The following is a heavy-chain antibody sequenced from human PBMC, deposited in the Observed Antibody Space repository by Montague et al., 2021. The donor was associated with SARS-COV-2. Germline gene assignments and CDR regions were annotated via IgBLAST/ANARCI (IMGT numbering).Heavy chain of an antibody. CDR3: ARDRFDFGAGRQGTIDF. CDR2: MHFTGKT. J-gene: IGHJ4*02. CDR1: GDSITNHY. V-gene: IGHV4-4*07. Sequence: SETLSLTCSVSGDSITNHYWSWILQPAGKGLEWIGRMHFTGKTNFSPFFSSRLTMSVDTSKNQFSLKLTSVTAADTAIYFCARDRFDFGAGRQGTIDFWGQGTLVTVSS. D-gene: IGHD3-10*01.